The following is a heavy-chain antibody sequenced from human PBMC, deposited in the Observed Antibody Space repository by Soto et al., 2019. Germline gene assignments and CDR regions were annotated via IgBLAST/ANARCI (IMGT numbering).Heavy chain of an antibody. V-gene: IGHV4-59*01. CDR2: IYYSGST. D-gene: IGHD3-22*01. J-gene: IGHJ4*02. Sequence: SETLSLTCTVSGGSISSYYWSWIRQPPGKGLEWIGYIYYSGSTNYNPSLKSRVTISVDTSKNQFSLKLSSVTAADTAVYYCARRYDSSGYYYFDYWGQGTLVTVSS. CDR3: ARRYDSSGYYYFDY. CDR1: GGSISSYY.